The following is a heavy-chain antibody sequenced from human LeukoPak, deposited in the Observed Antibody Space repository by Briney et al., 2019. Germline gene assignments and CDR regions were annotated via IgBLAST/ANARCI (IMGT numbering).Heavy chain of an antibody. CDR3: ARRTGDFKVLRY. Sequence: SETLSLTCAVYGGSFSGYYWSRIRQPPGKGLEWIGEINHSGSTNYNPSLKSRVTISVDTSKNQFSLKLSSVTAADTAVYYRARRTGDFKVLRYWGQGTLVTVSS. CDR2: INHSGST. D-gene: IGHD7-27*01. CDR1: GGSFSGYY. V-gene: IGHV4-34*01. J-gene: IGHJ4*02.